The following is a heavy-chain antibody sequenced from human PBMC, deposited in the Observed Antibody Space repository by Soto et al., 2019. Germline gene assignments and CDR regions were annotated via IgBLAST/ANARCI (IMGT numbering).Heavy chain of an antibody. CDR3: ARDLADYGDYVQYYFDY. Sequence: QVQLVESGGGVVQPGRSLRLSCAASGFTFSNYGMHWVRQAPGKGLEWVAVTWYEGSNKYYADSVKGRFTISRDNSKNTLYLKMNSLRAEETAVYYCARDLADYGDYVQYYFDYWGQGTLVTVSS. V-gene: IGHV3-33*01. D-gene: IGHD4-17*01. CDR2: TWYEGSNK. CDR1: GFTFSNYG. J-gene: IGHJ4*02.